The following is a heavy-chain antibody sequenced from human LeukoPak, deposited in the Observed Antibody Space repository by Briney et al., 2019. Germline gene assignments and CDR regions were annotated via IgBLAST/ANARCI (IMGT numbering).Heavy chain of an antibody. Sequence: GGSLRLSCAASGFTFSSYSMNWVRQAPGKGLEWVSYISSSSSTIYYADSVKGRFTISRDNAKNSLYLQMNSLRAEDTALYYCAKGLNYYGSGGLEGAFDIWGQGTMVTVSS. CDR1: GFTFSSYS. V-gene: IGHV3-48*04. D-gene: IGHD3-10*01. CDR2: ISSSSSTI. J-gene: IGHJ3*02. CDR3: AKGLNYYGSGGLEGAFDI.